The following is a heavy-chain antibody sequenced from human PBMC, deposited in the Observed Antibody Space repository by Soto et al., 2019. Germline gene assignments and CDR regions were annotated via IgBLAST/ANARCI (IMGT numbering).Heavy chain of an antibody. CDR2: IYYSGST. CDR1: GGSISSYY. V-gene: IGHV4-59*01. D-gene: IGHD5-12*01. J-gene: IGHJ4*02. CDR3: ARDSKRGYSGYDKLDY. Sequence: QVQLQESGPGLVKPSETLSLTCTVSGGSISSYYWTWIRQPPGKGLEWIGYIYYSGSTNYNPSLKSRVNISVDTSKNQFSLKLSSVTAADTAVYYCARDSKRGYSGYDKLDYWGQGTLVTVSS.